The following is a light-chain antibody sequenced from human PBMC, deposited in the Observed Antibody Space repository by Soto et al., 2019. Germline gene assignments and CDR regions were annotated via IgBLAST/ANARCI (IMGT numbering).Light chain of an antibody. CDR1: SSDVGTYNL. J-gene: IGLJ1*01. V-gene: IGLV2-23*01. Sequence: QSALTQPASVSGSPGQSITISCTGTSSDVGTYNLVSCYQQHPGKAPKLMLYEGSKRPSGVPNRFSGSNSGNTASLTISGLQAEDEADYYCCSYAAGSAPYVFGTGTKVTVL. CDR3: CSYAAGSAPYV. CDR2: EGS.